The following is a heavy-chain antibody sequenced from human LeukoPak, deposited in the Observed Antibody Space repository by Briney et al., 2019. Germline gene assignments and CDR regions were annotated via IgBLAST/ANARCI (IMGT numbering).Heavy chain of an antibody. D-gene: IGHD3-16*02. J-gene: IGHJ5*02. CDR3: ARDNGYYDYVWGSYQQRGNWFDP. Sequence: SETLSLTCTVSGGSISSGGYYWSWIRQHPGKGLEWIGYIYYSGSTYYNPSLKSRVTISVDTSKNQFSLKLSSVTAADTAVYYCARDNGYYDYVWGSYQQRGNWFDPWGQGTLVTVSS. CDR2: IYYSGST. CDR1: GGSISSGGYY. V-gene: IGHV4-31*03.